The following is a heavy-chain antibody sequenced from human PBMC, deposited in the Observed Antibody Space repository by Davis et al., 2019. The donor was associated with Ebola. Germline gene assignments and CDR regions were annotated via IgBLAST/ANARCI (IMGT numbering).Heavy chain of an antibody. V-gene: IGHV1-18*04. CDR1: GYTFTSYG. CDR2: ISAYNGNT. CDR3: ARVGTTVTTSYYYYGMDV. Sequence: AASVKVSCKASGYTFTSYGISWVRQAPGQGLEWMGLISAYNGNTNYAQKLQGRVTMTTDTSTSTAYMELRSLRSDDTAVYYCARVGTTVTTSYYYYGMDVWGKGTTVTVSS. D-gene: IGHD4-11*01. J-gene: IGHJ6*04.